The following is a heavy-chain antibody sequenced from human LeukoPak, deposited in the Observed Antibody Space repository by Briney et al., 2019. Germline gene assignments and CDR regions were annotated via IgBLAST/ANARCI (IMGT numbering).Heavy chain of an antibody. CDR2: ISDNGGTT. Sequence: GGSLRLSCAASGFTFSSYALSWVRQAPGKGLEWVSAISDNGGTTFYADSVKGRFTITRDNSKNTLYVQMSSLRGEDTAVYYCAKDYGPKQLVFLDSWGQGTLVTVSS. J-gene: IGHJ4*02. CDR3: AKDYGPKQLVFLDS. D-gene: IGHD6-13*01. CDR1: GFTFSSYA. V-gene: IGHV3-23*01.